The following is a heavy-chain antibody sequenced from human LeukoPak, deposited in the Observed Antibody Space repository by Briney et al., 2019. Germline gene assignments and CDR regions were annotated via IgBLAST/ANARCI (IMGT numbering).Heavy chain of an antibody. CDR1: GYTFTGYF. CDR2: INPNSGDT. D-gene: IGHD1-20*01. J-gene: IGHJ4*02. V-gene: IGHV1-2*02. CDR3: ASMTGNSHFDY. Sequence: ASVKVSCKASGYTFTGYFIHWMRQAPGQGLEWMGWINPNSGDTKYRQNFQGRLTMTRDTSISTTDMELSRLSSDETAVYYCASMTGNSHFDYWGQGTMVTVSS.